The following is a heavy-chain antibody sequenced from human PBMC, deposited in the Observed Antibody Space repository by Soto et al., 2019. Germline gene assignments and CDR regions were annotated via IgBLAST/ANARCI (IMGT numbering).Heavy chain of an antibody. CDR2: FNPSGGST. Sequence: VASVKVSCKASGYTFTSYYMHWVRQAPGQGLEWMGIFNPSGGSTSYAQKFQGRVTMTRDTSTSTVYMELSSLRSEDTAVYYCARDYPAYYDFWSGYPANWFDPWGQGTLVTVSS. J-gene: IGHJ5*02. CDR1: GYTFTSYY. D-gene: IGHD3-3*01. CDR3: ARDYPAYYDFWSGYPANWFDP. V-gene: IGHV1-46*03.